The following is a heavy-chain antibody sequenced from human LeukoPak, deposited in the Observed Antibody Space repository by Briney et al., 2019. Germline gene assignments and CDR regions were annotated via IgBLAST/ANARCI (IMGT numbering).Heavy chain of an antibody. Sequence: GGSLRLSCAASGFTFSSYWMHWVRQAPGKGLVWVSRINSDGSSTSYADSVKGRFTISRDNAKNSLYLQMNSLRAEDTAVYYCARGSSSTSWGGYYYYYMDVWGKGTTVTVSS. V-gene: IGHV3-74*01. CDR1: GFTFSSYW. CDR3: ARGSSSTSWGGYYYYYMDV. J-gene: IGHJ6*03. D-gene: IGHD2-2*01. CDR2: INSDGSST.